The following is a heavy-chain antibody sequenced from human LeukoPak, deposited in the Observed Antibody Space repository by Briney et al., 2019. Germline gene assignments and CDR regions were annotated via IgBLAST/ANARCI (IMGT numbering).Heavy chain of an antibody. Sequence: SGTLSLTCTVSGGSISSRSYYWGWIRQPPGKGLEWIGSIYYSGSTYYNPSLKSRVTMSVDTSKNQLSLKLSSVTAADTAVYYCARYSRAGDFDYWGQGTLVTVSS. CDR1: GGSISSRSYY. D-gene: IGHD2-21*01. V-gene: IGHV4-39*07. CDR3: ARYSRAGDFDY. CDR2: IYYSGST. J-gene: IGHJ4*02.